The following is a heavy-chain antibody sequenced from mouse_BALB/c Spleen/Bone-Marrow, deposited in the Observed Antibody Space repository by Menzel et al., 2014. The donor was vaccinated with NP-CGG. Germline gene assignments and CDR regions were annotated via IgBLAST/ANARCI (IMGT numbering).Heavy chain of an antibody. CDR3: ASYYYGHYFDY. Sequence: VHVKQSGAELVKPGASVKLSCTASGFNIKDTYMHWVKRRPEQGLEWIGRIDPANGNTKYDPKFQGKATITADTSSNTAYLQLSCLTSEDTAVYYCASYYYGHYFDYWGQGTTLTVSS. J-gene: IGHJ2*01. D-gene: IGHD1-1*01. CDR1: GFNIKDTY. V-gene: IGHV14-3*02. CDR2: IDPANGNT.